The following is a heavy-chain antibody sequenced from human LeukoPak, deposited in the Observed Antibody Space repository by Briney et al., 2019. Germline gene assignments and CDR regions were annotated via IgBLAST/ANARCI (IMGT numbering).Heavy chain of an antibody. D-gene: IGHD6-13*01. CDR2: IYYSGST. J-gene: IGHJ5*02. V-gene: IGHV4-59*01. Sequence: SETLSLTCTVSGGSISSYYWGWIRQPPGKGLEWIGYIYYSGSTNYNPSLKSRVTISVDTSKNQFSLKLSSVTAADTAVYYCARKSSSWDNWFDPWGQGTLVTVSS. CDR1: GGSISSYY. CDR3: ARKSSSWDNWFDP.